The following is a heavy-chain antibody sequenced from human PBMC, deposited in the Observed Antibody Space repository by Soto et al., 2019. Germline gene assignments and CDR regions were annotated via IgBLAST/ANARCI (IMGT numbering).Heavy chain of an antibody. CDR2: INHSGST. D-gene: IGHD3-3*01. CDR3: ARDDFWSGYYYFDY. Sequence: PSETLSLTCAVYGGSFSGYYWSWIRQPPGKGLEWIGEINHSGSTNYNPSLKSRVTISVDTSKNQFSLKLSSVTAADTAVYYCARDDFWSGYYYFDYWGQGTLVTVSS. J-gene: IGHJ4*02. CDR1: GGSFSGYY. V-gene: IGHV4-34*01.